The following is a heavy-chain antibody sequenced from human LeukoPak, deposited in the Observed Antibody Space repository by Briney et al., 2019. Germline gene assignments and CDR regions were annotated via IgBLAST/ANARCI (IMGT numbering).Heavy chain of an antibody. D-gene: IGHD3-10*01. CDR2: MSAGSGYT. Sequence: PGGSLRLSCAASGFTFSTYAMSWVRQAPGKGLEWVSAMSAGSGYTYYADSVKGRFTISRDNSKNTLFLHMNSLRAEDTAVYYCAKRYSSSSGSYYGGRDFDYWGQGTLVTVPS. J-gene: IGHJ4*02. V-gene: IGHV3-23*01. CDR1: GFTFSTYA. CDR3: AKRYSSSSGSYYGGRDFDY.